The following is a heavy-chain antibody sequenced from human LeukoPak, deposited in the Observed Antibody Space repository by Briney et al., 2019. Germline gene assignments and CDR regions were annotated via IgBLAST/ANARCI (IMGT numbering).Heavy chain of an antibody. CDR1: GGSISSYY. CDR2: VYTSGST. D-gene: IGHD3-22*01. CDR3: ARGSYDSSGYYDAFDI. Sequence: PSETLSLTCTISGGSISSYYWSWLRQPAGKGLEWLGRVYTSGSTNYNPSLKSRVTMSVDTSKNHFSLNLSSVTAADTAVYYCARGSYDSSGYYDAFDIWGQGTMVTVSS. V-gene: IGHV4-4*07. J-gene: IGHJ3*02.